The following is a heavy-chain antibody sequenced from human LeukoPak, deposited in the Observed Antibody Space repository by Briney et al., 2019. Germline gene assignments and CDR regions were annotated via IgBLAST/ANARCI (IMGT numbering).Heavy chain of an antibody. J-gene: IGHJ5*02. D-gene: IGHD3-3*01. Sequence: SETLSLTCTVSGGSISSGDYYWSCIRQPPGKGLEWIGYIYYSGSTYYNPSLKSRVTISVDTSKNQFSLKLSSVTAADTAVYYCARGPSMYYDFWSGYQGPWFDPWGQGTLVTVSS. V-gene: IGHV4-30-4*01. CDR1: GGSISSGDYY. CDR3: ARGPSMYYDFWSGYQGPWFDP. CDR2: IYYSGST.